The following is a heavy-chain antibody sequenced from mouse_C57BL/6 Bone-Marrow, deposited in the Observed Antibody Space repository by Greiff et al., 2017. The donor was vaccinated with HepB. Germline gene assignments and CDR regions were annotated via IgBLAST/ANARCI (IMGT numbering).Heavy chain of an antibody. CDR2: IRNKANNHAT. D-gene: IGHD2-5*01. CDR1: GFTFSDAW. CDR3: TRPRAYYSNYYFDY. Sequence: EVKLVESGGGLVQPGGSMKLSCAASGFTFSDAWMDWVRQSPEKGLEWVAEIRNKANNHATYYAESVKGRFTISRDDSKSSVYLQMNSLRAEDTGIYYCTRPRAYYSNYYFDYWGQGTTLTVSS. J-gene: IGHJ2*01. V-gene: IGHV6-6*01.